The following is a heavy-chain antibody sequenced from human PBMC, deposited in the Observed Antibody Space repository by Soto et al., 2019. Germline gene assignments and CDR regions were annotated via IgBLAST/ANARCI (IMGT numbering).Heavy chain of an antibody. J-gene: IGHJ6*02. D-gene: IGHD6-13*01. Sequence: QVQLVQSGAEVKKPGASVKVSCKASGYTFTSYGISWVRQAPGQGLEWMGWISAYNGNTNYAQKLQGRVTMTTDTSTSTAYMERRSLRSDDTAVYYCAGDPAALRSRGFLDYGMDVWGQGTTVTVSS. CDR2: ISAYNGNT. V-gene: IGHV1-18*01. CDR3: AGDPAALRSRGFLDYGMDV. CDR1: GYTFTSYG.